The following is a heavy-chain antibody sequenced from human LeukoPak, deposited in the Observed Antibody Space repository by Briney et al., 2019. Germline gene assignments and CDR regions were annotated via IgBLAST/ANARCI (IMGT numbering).Heavy chain of an antibody. CDR3: ARTIVVVPAAMRVRWFDP. D-gene: IGHD2-2*01. V-gene: IGHV1-69*13. Sequence: SVKVSCKASGGTFSSYAISWVRQAPGQGLEWMGGIIPIFGTANYAQKFQGRVTITADESTSTAYMELSSLRSEDTTVYYCARTIVVVPAAMRVRWFDPWGQGTLVTVSS. CDR2: IIPIFGTA. J-gene: IGHJ5*02. CDR1: GGTFSSYA.